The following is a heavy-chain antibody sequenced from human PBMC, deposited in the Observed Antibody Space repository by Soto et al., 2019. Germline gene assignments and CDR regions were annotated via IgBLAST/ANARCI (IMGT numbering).Heavy chain of an antibody. V-gene: IGHV3-30*18. Sequence: QVQLVESGGGVVQPGRSLRLSCAASGFTFSSYGMHWVRQAPGKGLEWVAVISYDGSNKYYADSVKGRFTISRDNSKNTLYLQMNSLRAEDTAVYYCAKDAMAYDSSGYLLEPRPAEYFQHWGQGTLVTVSS. CDR1: GFTFSSYG. CDR2: ISYDGSNK. J-gene: IGHJ1*01. D-gene: IGHD3-22*01. CDR3: AKDAMAYDSSGYLLEPRPAEYFQH.